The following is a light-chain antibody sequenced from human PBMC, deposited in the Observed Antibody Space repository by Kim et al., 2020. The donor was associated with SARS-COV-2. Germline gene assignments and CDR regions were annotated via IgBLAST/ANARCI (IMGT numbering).Light chain of an antibody. CDR1: SSNIGAGYD. V-gene: IGLV1-40*01. CDR2: DNN. Sequence: QSVLTQPPTVSGTPGQRVTISCTGRSSNIGAGYDVHWYQQFPGTAPKLLIFDNNNRPSGVPDRCSCSNSGSSASRTITGLQAEDEADYYCQSYDNSLTVVVFGGGTNVTVL. J-gene: IGLJ2*01. CDR3: QSYDNSLTVVV.